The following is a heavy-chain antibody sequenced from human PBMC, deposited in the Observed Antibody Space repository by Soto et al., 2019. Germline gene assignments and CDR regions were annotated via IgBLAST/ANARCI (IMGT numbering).Heavy chain of an antibody. CDR3: ARARMLWQQLEAFDY. CDR1: GYTFTSYG. V-gene: IGHV1-18*01. D-gene: IGHD6-13*01. J-gene: IGHJ4*02. Sequence: ASVKVSCKASGYTFTSYGISWVRQAPGQGLEWMGWISAYNGNTNYAQKLQGRVTMTTDTSTSTAYMELRSLRSDDTAVYYCARARMLWQQLEAFDYWGQGVLLTVSS. CDR2: ISAYNGNT.